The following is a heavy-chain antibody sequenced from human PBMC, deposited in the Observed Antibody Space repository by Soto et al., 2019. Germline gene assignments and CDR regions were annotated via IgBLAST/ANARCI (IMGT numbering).Heavy chain of an antibody. V-gene: IGHV3-48*01. CDR1: GFTFSSYS. J-gene: IGHJ6*03. Sequence: PGGSLRLSCAASGFTFSSYSMNWVRQAPGKGLEWVSYISSSSSTIYYADSVKGRFTISRDNAKNSLYLQMNSLRAEDTAVYYCAREDTNYYYMDVWGKGTTVTVSS. CDR2: ISSSSSTI. CDR3: AREDTNYYYMDV. D-gene: IGHD5-18*01.